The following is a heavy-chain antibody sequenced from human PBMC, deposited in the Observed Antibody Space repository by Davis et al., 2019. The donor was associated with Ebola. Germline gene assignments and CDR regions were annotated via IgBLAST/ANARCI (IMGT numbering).Heavy chain of an antibody. V-gene: IGHV3-48*03. CDR1: GFTFSSYE. CDR2: ISSSGSTI. CDR3: ARDGTMVRGVIDC. J-gene: IGHJ4*02. D-gene: IGHD3-10*01. Sequence: PGGSLRLSCAASGFTFSSYEMNWVRQAPGKGLEWVSYISSSGSTIYYADSVKGRFTISRDNAKNTLYLQMNSLRAEDTAVYYCARDGTMVRGVIDCWGQGTLVTVSS.